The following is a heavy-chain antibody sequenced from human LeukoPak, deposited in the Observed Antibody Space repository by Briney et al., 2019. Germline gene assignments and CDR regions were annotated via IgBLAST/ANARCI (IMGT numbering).Heavy chain of an antibody. CDR3: ARTLPMVRGALDY. D-gene: IGHD3-10*01. V-gene: IGHV4-34*01. CDR1: GGSFSGYY. Sequence: PSETLSLTCAVHGGSFSGYYWSWIRQPPGKGLEWIGEINHSGSTNYNPSLKSRVTISVDMSKNQFSLKLSSVTAADTAVYYCARTLPMVRGALDYWGQGTLVTVSS. CDR2: INHSGST. J-gene: IGHJ4*02.